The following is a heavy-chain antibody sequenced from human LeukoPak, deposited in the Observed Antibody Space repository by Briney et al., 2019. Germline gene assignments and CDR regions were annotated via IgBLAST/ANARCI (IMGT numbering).Heavy chain of an antibody. CDR1: GFTFSSYA. D-gene: IGHD3-3*01. J-gene: IGHJ3*02. CDR2: ISGSGGST. CDR3: AKDSAEWPYDAFDI. Sequence: PGGSLRLSCAACGFTFSSYAMSWVPQAPGKGLEWGSAISGSGGSTFYADSVKGRFTISRDNSKNTLYLQMNSLRAEDTAVSYCAKDSAEWPYDAFDIWGQGTMVTVSS. V-gene: IGHV3-23*01.